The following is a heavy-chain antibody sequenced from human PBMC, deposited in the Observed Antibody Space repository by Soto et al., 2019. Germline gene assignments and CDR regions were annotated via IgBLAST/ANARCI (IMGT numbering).Heavy chain of an antibody. CDR2: IHSSGTT. CDR3: ATYLMGDFDF. J-gene: IGHJ4*02. D-gene: IGHD3-16*01. CDR1: GGSIRSGYY. Sequence: SETLSLTCTVSGGSIRSGYYWTCIRQFPGKGLEWIGYIHSSGTTYYNPSLRSRLYMSVETSKNQFSLELSSVTAADTAVYYCATYLMGDFDFWGQGTLVTVSS. V-gene: IGHV4-31*03.